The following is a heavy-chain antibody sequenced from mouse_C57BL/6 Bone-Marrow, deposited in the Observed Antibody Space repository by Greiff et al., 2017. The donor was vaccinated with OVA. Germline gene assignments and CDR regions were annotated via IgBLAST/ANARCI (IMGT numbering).Heavy chain of an antibody. V-gene: IGHV1-81*01. CDR1: GYTFTSYG. CDR2: IYPRSGNT. CDR3: ARRGVTTVGFAY. Sequence: QVQLQQSGAELARPGASVKLSCKASGYTFTSYGISWVKQRTGQGLEWIGEIYPRSGNTYYNEKFKGKATLTADKSSSTAYMELRSLTSEDSAVYFCARRGVTTVGFAYWGQGTLVTVSA. J-gene: IGHJ3*01. D-gene: IGHD1-1*01.